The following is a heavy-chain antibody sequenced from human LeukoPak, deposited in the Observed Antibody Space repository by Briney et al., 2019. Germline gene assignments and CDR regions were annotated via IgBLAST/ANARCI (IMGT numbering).Heavy chain of an antibody. J-gene: IGHJ5*02. CDR3: ARDPLTDCSGGSCYSEGFDP. D-gene: IGHD2-15*01. Sequence: AGRSLRLYCAASGFTFSDYAMHWVRQAAGKGLEWVAVISYDGNYKYSADSMKGRFTVSRDNSKNMLYLQMNSLRPGDTAVYYCARDPLTDCSGGSCYSEGFDPWGQGTLVTVSS. CDR2: ISYDGNYK. V-gene: IGHV3-30-3*01. CDR1: GFTFSDYA.